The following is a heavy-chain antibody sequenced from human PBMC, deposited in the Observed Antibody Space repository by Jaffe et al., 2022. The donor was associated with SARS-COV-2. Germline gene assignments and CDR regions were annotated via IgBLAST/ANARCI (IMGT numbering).Heavy chain of an antibody. D-gene: IGHD3-22*01. CDR2: ISSNGGST. Sequence: EVQLVESGGGLVQPGGSLRLSCSASGFTFSSYAMHWVRQAPGKGLEFVSGISSNGGSTYYADSVKGRFTISRDNSKNTLYLQMSSLRAEDTAVYYCVKGQSRFYDSSGYWVYWGQGTLVTVSS. CDR1: GFTFSSYA. V-gene: IGHV3-64D*09. J-gene: IGHJ4*02. CDR3: VKGQSRFYDSSGYWVY.